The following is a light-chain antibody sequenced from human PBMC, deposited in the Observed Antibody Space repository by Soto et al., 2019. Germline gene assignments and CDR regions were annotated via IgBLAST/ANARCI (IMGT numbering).Light chain of an antibody. CDR3: SSYTTSNTFV. V-gene: IGLV2-14*01. CDR2: EVH. CDR1: SSDVGGYNY. Sequence: QSALTQPASVSGSPGQSITISCTGASSDVGGYNYVSWYQQHPAKAPTLIIYEVHNRPSGVSNRFSGSKSGNTASLTISGLQAEDEADYYCSSYTTSNTFVFGVGTKLTVL. J-gene: IGLJ1*01.